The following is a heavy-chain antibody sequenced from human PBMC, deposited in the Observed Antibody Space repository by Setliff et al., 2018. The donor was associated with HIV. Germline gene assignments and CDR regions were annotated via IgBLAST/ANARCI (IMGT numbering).Heavy chain of an antibody. Sequence: PSETLSLTCSVYGASFTSNYWTWIRQTPGKGLEWVGEIDHTGSTKENPSLKSRVTMSIDTSKEQFSLKLRFMTAADMGVYYCARALPTNYYGSDNWFDPWGQGTLVTVSS. J-gene: IGHJ5*02. CDR2: IDHTGST. D-gene: IGHD3-10*01. V-gene: IGHV4-34*01. CDR1: GASFTSNY. CDR3: ARALPTNYYGSDNWFDP.